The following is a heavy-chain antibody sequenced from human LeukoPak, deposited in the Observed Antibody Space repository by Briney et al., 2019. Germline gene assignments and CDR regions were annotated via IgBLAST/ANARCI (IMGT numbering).Heavy chain of an antibody. CDR2: INHSGYT. Sequence: PSDTLSLTCGVYGGSLSAYYWSWIRQSPGKEMECIGEINHSGYTNYNPSLKTRLTMSVDTSKNQFTLKLSSLTAADTAVYFCARSHLWPSGTFDIWDQGTMVTVSS. D-gene: IGHD5-18*01. CDR3: ARSHLWPSGTFDI. V-gene: IGHV4-34*01. CDR1: GGSLSAYY. J-gene: IGHJ3*02.